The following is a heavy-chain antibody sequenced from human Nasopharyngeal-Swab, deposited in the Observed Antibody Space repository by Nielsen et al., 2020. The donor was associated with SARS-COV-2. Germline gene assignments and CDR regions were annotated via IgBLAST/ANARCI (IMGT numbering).Heavy chain of an antibody. CDR2: IFSIGST. D-gene: IGHD4-17*01. CDR1: GASISSRNNY. V-gene: IGHV4-39*07. Sequence: SELLSLTCVVSGASISSRNNYWGWIRQSPGKGLEWIGTIFSIGSTYNPSLKSRVTMSVDTSKNQFSLKLTSVTAADTAVYYCARDEAGDYLGLPFDHWGRGTLVTVSS. J-gene: IGHJ4*02. CDR3: ARDEAGDYLGLPFDH.